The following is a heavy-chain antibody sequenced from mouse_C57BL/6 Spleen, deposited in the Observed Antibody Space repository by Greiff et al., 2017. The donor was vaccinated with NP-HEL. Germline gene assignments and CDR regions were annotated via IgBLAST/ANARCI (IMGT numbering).Heavy chain of an antibody. D-gene: IGHD2-4*01. Sequence: VKLQESGAELVRPGASVKVSCKASGYTFTDYYINWVKQRPGQGLEWIARIYPGSGNTYYNEKFKGKATLTAEKSSSTAYMQLSSLTSEDSAVYFCARDDYDLYYFDYWGQGTTLTVSS. J-gene: IGHJ2*01. CDR3: ARDDYDLYYFDY. CDR2: IYPGSGNT. V-gene: IGHV1-76*01. CDR1: GYTFTDYY.